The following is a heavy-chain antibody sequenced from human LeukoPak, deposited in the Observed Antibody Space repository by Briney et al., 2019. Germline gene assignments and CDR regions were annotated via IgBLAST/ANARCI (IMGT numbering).Heavy chain of an antibody. CDR1: GGSISSGGYS. D-gene: IGHD3-22*01. V-gene: IGHV4-30-2*01. J-gene: IGHJ4*02. CDR3: AAEEYYDSSGYYGY. Sequence: SETLSLTCAVSGGSISSGGYSWSWIRQPPGKGLEWIGYIYHSGSTYYNPSLKGRVTISVDRSKNQFSLKLSSVTAADTAVYYCAAEEYYDSSGYYGYWGQGTLVTVSS. CDR2: IYHSGST.